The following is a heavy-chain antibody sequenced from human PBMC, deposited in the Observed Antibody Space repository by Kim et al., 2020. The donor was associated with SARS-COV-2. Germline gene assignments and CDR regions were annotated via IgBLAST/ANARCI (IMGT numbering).Heavy chain of an antibody. D-gene: IGHD3-10*01. Sequence: ASVKVSCKASGYTFTSYGISWVRQAPGQGLEWMGWISAYNGNTNYAQELQGRVTMTTDTSTSTAYMELRSLRSDDTAVYYCARTPRWFGELSSFDYWGQGTLVTVSS. J-gene: IGHJ4*02. V-gene: IGHV1-18*01. CDR1: GYTFTSYG. CDR3: ARTPRWFGELSSFDY. CDR2: ISAYNGNT.